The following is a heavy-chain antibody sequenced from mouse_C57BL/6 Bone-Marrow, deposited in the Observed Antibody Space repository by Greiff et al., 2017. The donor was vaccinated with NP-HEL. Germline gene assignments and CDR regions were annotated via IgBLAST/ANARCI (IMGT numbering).Heavy chain of an antibody. V-gene: IGHV14-4*01. J-gene: IGHJ3*01. Sequence: EVQLQQSGAELVRPGASVKLSCTASGFNIKDDYMHWVKQRPEQGLEWIGWIDPENGDTESASKFQGKATITADTSSNTAYLQLSSLTSEDTAVYYCTTLIYYGNYGGFAYWGQGTLVTVSA. CDR1: GFNIKDDY. CDR2: IDPENGDT. D-gene: IGHD2-1*01. CDR3: TTLIYYGNYGGFAY.